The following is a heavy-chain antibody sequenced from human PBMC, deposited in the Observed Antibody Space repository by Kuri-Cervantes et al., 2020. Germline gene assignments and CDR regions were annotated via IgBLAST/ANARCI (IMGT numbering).Heavy chain of an antibody. D-gene: IGHD4-17*01. CDR3: ARVFGDYGDRYFDL. CDR1: VESFSGYS. V-gene: IGHV4-34*01. J-gene: IGHJ2*01. CDR2: VNHSGST. Sequence: SETLSLTCAVYVESFSGYSWTWIRQPPGKGLEWIGEVNHSGSTNYNPSLKSRVTISVDKSKNQFSLKLSSVTAADTAVYYCARVFGDYGDRYFDLWGRGTLVTVSS.